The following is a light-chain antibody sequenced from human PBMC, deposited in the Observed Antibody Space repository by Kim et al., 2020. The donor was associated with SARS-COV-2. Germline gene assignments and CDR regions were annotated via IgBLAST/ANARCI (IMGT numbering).Light chain of an antibody. Sequence: SASLGDQVTHSCRATGSIDDWLAWYQQTPGKPPNLLIYEASNLECGVPSRFSGSGSGTEFTLTINSLQPEDFATYYCQQYQSHSYAFGQGTKLEI. CDR2: EAS. J-gene: IGKJ2*01. CDR3: QQYQSHSYA. V-gene: IGKV1-5*03. CDR1: GSIDDW.